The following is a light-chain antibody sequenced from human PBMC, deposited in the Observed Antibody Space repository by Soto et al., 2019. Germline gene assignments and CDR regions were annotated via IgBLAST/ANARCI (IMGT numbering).Light chain of an antibody. Sequence: QSALTQPASVSGSPGQSITISCTGTSSDVGSYNLVSWYQQHPGKAPKLMIYEGSKRPSGVSNRFSGSKSGNTASLTISGLQAXXEADYYCCSYAGSNWVFGGGTKVTVL. CDR1: SSDVGSYNL. CDR2: EGS. V-gene: IGLV2-23*01. J-gene: IGLJ3*02. CDR3: CSYAGSNWV.